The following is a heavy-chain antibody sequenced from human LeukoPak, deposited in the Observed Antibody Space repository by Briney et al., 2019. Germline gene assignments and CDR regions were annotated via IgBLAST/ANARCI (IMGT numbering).Heavy chain of an antibody. J-gene: IGHJ3*02. D-gene: IGHD2-15*01. CDR2: ISXSGERT. V-gene: IGHV3-23*01. Sequence: GGXXRXXSPASGFTFSNYVXSWVXQAPGRXXXXXSAISXSGERTYYVDSVEGRFTISRDNAKNSLYLQMNSLRAEDTAVYYCARVIGSGHDELNAFDIWGQGTMVTVSS. CDR1: GFTFSNYV. CDR3: ARVIGSGHDELNAFDI.